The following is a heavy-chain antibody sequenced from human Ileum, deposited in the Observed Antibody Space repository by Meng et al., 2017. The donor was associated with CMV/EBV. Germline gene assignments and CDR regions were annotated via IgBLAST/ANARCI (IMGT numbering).Heavy chain of an antibody. Sequence: QNTLKESGPTLVKPAQTLTLTCPFSGFSLSTNGMGVGWIRQPPGQALEWLALIYWDDDKHYRPSLKSRLAITTDSSKNHVVLIMTNMDPLDTATYYCVRRRGGGSGWTWFDSWGQGILVTVSS. CDR1: GFSLSTNGMG. CDR3: VRRRGGGSGWTWFDS. D-gene: IGHD6-19*01. CDR2: IYWDDDK. J-gene: IGHJ5*01. V-gene: IGHV2-5*02.